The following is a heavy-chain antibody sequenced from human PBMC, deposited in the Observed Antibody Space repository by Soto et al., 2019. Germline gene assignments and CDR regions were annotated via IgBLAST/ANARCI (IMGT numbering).Heavy chain of an antibody. CDR1: GFTFSSYA. J-gene: IGHJ4*02. CDR2: ISGSGGST. D-gene: IGHD5-12*01. Sequence: EVQLLESGGSLVQPGGSLRLSCAASGFTFSSYAMSWVRQAPGKGLEWVSTISGSGGSTYYADSVKGRFTIFRDNSKNTRYLQMNSLRAEDTAVYYCAKRDSAYADYWGQGTLVTVSS. V-gene: IGHV3-23*01. CDR3: AKRDSAYADY.